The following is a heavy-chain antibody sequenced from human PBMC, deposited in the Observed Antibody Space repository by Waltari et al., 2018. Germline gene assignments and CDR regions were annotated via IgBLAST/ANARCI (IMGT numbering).Heavy chain of an antibody. V-gene: IGHV4-59*01. D-gene: IGHD6-19*01. CDR3: ALSTPGIAVALDY. J-gene: IGHJ4*02. CDR2: VYNTGGN. Sequence: QVQLQESGPGLVKPSETLRLTCTVSGGSISAYYWSWIRQPPGKGLEWIGYVYNTGGNTYNHSLMSRLSVSIDPSKNQVSLNLNSVTAADTARYFCALSTPGIAVALDYWGQGIPVTVSS. CDR1: GGSISAYY.